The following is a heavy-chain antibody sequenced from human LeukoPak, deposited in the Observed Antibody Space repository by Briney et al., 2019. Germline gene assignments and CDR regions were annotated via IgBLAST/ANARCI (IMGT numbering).Heavy chain of an antibody. V-gene: IGHV1-18*01. CDR1: GYTFTSYG. CDR3: ARASGLWFGELLYFDY. J-gene: IGHJ4*02. Sequence: ASVTVSCKASGYTFTSYGISWVRQAPGQGLEWMGWISAYNGNTNYAQKLQGRVTMTTDTSTSTAYMELRSLRSDDTAVYYCARASGLWFGELLYFDYWGQGTLVTVSS. D-gene: IGHD3-10*01. CDR2: ISAYNGNT.